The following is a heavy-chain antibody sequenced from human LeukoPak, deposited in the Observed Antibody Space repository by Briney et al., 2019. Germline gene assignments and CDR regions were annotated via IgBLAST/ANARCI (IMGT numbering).Heavy chain of an antibody. J-gene: IGHJ4*02. V-gene: IGHV1-18*01. CDR1: GYTFTSYG. D-gene: IGHD2-2*01. Sequence: ASVKVSCKASGYTFTSYGISWVRQAPGQGLEWMGWISAYNGNTNYAQKLQGRVTMTTDTSTSTAYMELRSLRSDDTAVYYCAREECSSTSCYLGYWGQGTLVTVSS. CDR2: ISAYNGNT. CDR3: AREECSSTSCYLGY.